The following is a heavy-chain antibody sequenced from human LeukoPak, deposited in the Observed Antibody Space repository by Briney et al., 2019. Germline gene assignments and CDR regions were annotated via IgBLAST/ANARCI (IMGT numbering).Heavy chain of an antibody. CDR3: ARAQYSSSSGDAFDI. J-gene: IGHJ3*02. D-gene: IGHD6-6*01. CDR1: GGSISSGGYS. CDR2: IYHSGST. V-gene: IGHV4-30-2*01. Sequence: SQTPSLTCAVSGGSISSGGYSWSWIRQPPGKGLEWIGYIYHSGSTYYNPSLKSRVTISVDRSKNQFSLKLSSVTAADTAVYYCARAQYSSSSGDAFDIWGQGTMVTVSS.